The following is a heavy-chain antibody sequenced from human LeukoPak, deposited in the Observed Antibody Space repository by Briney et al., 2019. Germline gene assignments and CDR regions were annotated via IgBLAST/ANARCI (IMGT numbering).Heavy chain of an antibody. D-gene: IGHD3-22*01. Sequence: ASVKVSCKASGYTFTSYGISWVRQAPGQGLEWMGWISAYNGNTNYAQKLQGRVTMTTDTSTSTAYMELRSLRSDDTAVYYCARVWPQSLGYYYDSSGSLAPFDYWGQGTLVTVSS. CDR2: ISAYNGNT. CDR1: GYTFTSYG. V-gene: IGHV1-18*01. CDR3: ARVWPQSLGYYYDSSGSLAPFDY. J-gene: IGHJ4*02.